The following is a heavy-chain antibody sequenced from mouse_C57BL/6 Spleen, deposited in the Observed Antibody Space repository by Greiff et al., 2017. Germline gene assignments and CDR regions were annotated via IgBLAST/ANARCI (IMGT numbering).Heavy chain of an antibody. Sequence: VQLQQSGAELARPGASVKLSCKASGYTFTSYGISWVKQRPGQGLEWIGDINPRSGNTYYTEKFKGKATLTADKSSSTAYMELRSLTSEDSAVYFCARLGDYDVFGCWGKVTTLTVAS. CDR1: GYTFTSYG. J-gene: IGHJ2*01. D-gene: IGHD2-4*01. CDR3: ARLGDYDVFGC. V-gene: IGHV1-81*01. CDR2: INPRSGNT.